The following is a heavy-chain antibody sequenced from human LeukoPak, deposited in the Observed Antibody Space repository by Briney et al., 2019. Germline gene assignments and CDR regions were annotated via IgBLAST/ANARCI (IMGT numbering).Heavy chain of an antibody. J-gene: IGHJ4*02. Sequence: SGGSLRLSCAASGXTFSIYAMSWVRQAPGEGLEWVSGISGSGPYTFYTDSVKGRFTISRDSSKNTLYLQMNSLRAEDTALYYCAKHGYCSGISCFFDFWGQGTLVTVSS. CDR3: AKHGYCSGISCFFDF. CDR2: ISGSGPYT. CDR1: GXTFSIYA. D-gene: IGHD2-2*03. V-gene: IGHV3-23*01.